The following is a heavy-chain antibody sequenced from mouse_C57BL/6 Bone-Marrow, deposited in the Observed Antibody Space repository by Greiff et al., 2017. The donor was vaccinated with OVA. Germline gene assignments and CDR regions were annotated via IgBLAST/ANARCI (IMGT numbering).Heavy chain of an antibody. V-gene: IGHV1-58*01. CDR2: IYTGNGYT. D-gene: IGHD2-1*01. Sequence: EVQLQQSGAELVRPGSSVKMSCKTSGYTFTSYGINWVKQRPGTGLEWIGYIYTGNGYTEYNEKFKGKATLTSDTSSSTAYMQLSSLTSEYSAIYFCASREDGNYLYFDYWGQGTTLTVSS. J-gene: IGHJ2*01. CDR1: GYTFTSYG. CDR3: ASREDGNYLYFDY.